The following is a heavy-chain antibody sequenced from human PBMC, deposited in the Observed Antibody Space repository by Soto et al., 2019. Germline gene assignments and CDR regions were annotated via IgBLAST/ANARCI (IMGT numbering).Heavy chain of an antibody. V-gene: IGHV4-30-2*01. J-gene: IGHJ6*02. CDR3: ARAENGYSYGYGMDV. Sequence: PSETLSLTCAVSGGSISSGGYSWSWIRQPPGKGLEWIGYIYHSGSTYYNPSLKSRVTISVDRSKNQFSLKLSSVTAADTAVYYCARAENGYSYGYGMDVWGQGTTVTVSS. CDR1: GGSISSGGYS. CDR2: IYHSGST. D-gene: IGHD5-18*01.